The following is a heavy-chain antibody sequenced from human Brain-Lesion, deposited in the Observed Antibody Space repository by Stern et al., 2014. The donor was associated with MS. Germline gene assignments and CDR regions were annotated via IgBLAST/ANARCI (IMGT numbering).Heavy chain of an antibody. V-gene: IGHV1-24*01. CDR2: IDPEDGET. D-gene: IGHD1-26*01. CDR3: ATLSPGAGGNYYRHFDY. J-gene: IGHJ4*02. CDR1: GYTLTEFS. Sequence: QLVQSGAEVKKPGASVKVSCKVSGYTLTEFSMNWVRQAPRQGLEWMGGIDPEDGETIYAQKFQGRVTMTEDTSIDTAYMELSSRRSEDTAVYYCATLSPGAGGNYYRHFDYWGQGTLVTVSS.